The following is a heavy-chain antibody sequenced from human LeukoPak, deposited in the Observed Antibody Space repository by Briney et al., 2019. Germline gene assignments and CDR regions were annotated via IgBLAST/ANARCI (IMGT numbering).Heavy chain of an antibody. CDR2: ISSSGSTM. J-gene: IGHJ4*02. CDR3: ARALTTRYDILTGYLDY. V-gene: IGHV3-11*04. D-gene: IGHD3-9*01. CDR1: GFTFSDYY. Sequence: GGSLRLSCAASGFTFSDYYMSWIRQAPGKGLEWVSYISSSGSTMYYADSVKGRFTISRDNAKNSLYLQMNSPRAEDTAVYYCARALTTRYDILTGYLDYWGQGTLVTVSS.